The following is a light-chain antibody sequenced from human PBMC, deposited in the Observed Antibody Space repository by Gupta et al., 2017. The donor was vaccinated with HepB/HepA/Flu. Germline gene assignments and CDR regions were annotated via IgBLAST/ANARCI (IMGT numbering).Light chain of an antibody. CDR3: GSYVGRV. V-gene: IGLV2-23*02. J-gene: IGLJ3*02. Sequence: QSALTQPASVSVSPAQSITLSCTGTSSDVGSYSLVSWYQQHPGKAPKLMIYEVSKRPSGVSNRFSGSKSGNTASLTISGLKAEDEADYYCGSYVGRVFGGGTKLTVL. CDR1: SSDVGSYSL. CDR2: EVS.